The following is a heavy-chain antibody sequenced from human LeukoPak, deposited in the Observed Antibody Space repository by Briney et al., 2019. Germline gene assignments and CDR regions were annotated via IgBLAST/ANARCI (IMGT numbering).Heavy chain of an antibody. Sequence: GGSLRLSCAASGFTFSSYAMSWVRQAPGKGLEWVSAISGSGGSTYYADSVKGRFTISRDNSKNTLYLQMNSLRAEDTAVYYCARDFGYLAAAATYFDYWGQGSLVTVSS. D-gene: IGHD6-13*01. CDR2: ISGSGGST. J-gene: IGHJ4*02. CDR1: GFTFSSYA. V-gene: IGHV3-23*01. CDR3: ARDFGYLAAAATYFDY.